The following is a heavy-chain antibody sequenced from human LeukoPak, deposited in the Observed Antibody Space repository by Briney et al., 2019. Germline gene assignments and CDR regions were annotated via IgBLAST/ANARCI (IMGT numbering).Heavy chain of an antibody. CDR2: ISGGGDMT. CDR1: GFTFSSYA. Sequence: GGSLRLSCAASGFTFSSYAMSWVHQGPGEGLEWVSAISGGGDMTHYTDSVKGRFTISRDNSRNVLYLQMNSLRADDAAIYYCARGDPATIDYWGQGTLVTVSS. V-gene: IGHV3-23*01. CDR3: ARGDPATIDY. J-gene: IGHJ4*02. D-gene: IGHD2-15*01.